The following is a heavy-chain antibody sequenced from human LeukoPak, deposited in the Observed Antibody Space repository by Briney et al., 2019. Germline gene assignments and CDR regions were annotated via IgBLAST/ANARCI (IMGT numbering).Heavy chain of an antibody. CDR1: GFTVSSNY. J-gene: IGHJ4*02. D-gene: IGHD3-10*01. Sequence: VQPGGSLRLSCAASGFTVSSNYMSWVRQAPGRGLEWVSVIYSGGSTYYADSVEGRFTISRDNSKNTLYLQMNSLRAEDTAVYYCARSPPWYYGSGSYFDYWGQGTLVTVSS. V-gene: IGHV3-66*02. CDR2: IYSGGST. CDR3: ARSPPWYYGSGSYFDY.